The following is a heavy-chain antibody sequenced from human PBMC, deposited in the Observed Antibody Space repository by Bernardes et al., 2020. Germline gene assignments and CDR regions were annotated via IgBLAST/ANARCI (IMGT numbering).Heavy chain of an antibody. CDR3: ARGGRGYSGYGIDY. D-gene: IGHD5-12*01. V-gene: IGHV3-21*01. CDR1: GFTFSSYS. J-gene: IGHJ4*02. CDR2: ISSSSSYI. Sequence: GGSLRLSCAASGFTFSSYSMNWVRQAPGKGLEWVSSISSSSSYIYYADSVKGRFTISRDNAKNSLYLQMNSLRAEDTAVYYCARGGRGYSGYGIDYWGQGTLVTVSS.